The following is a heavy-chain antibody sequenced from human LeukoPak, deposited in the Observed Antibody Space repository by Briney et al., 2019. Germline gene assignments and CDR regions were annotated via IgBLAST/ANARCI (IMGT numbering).Heavy chain of an antibody. V-gene: IGHV4-31*03. CDR2: IYHSGST. CDR1: GGSISSGGYY. D-gene: IGHD2-15*01. J-gene: IGHJ1*01. Sequence: SETLSLTCTVSGGSISSGGYYWSWIRQHPGKGLEWIGYIYHSGSTYYNPSLKSRVTISVDTSKNQFSLKLSSVTAADTAVYYCARDRGYCSGGSCYSALRFQHWGQGTLVTVSS. CDR3: ARDRGYCSGGSCYSALRFQH.